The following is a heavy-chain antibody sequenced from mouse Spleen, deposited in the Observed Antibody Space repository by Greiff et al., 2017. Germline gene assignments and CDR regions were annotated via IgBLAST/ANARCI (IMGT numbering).Heavy chain of an antibody. CDR2: IYPGDGDT. D-gene: IGHD1-1*01. J-gene: IGHJ2*01. CDR1: GYAFSSSW. CDR3: ARSLITTVAYYFDY. Sequence: VQLQQSGPELVKPGASVKISCKASGYAFSSSWMNWVKQRPGKGLEWIGRIYPGDGDTNYNGKFKGKATLTADKSSSTAYMQLSSLTSEDSAVYFCARSLITTVAYYFDYWGQGTTLTVSS. V-gene: IGHV1-82*01.